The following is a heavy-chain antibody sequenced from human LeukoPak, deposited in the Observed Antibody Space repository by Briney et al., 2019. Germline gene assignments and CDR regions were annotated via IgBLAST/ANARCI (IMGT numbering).Heavy chain of an antibody. D-gene: IGHD2-2*02. CDR3: ARGPAAIGGHFDY. J-gene: IGHJ4*02. V-gene: IGHV1-2*02. CDR1: GYTFTGYY. CDR2: INPNSGGT. Sequence: GASVKVSCKASGYTFTGYYMHWVRQAPGQGLEWIGWINPNSGGTNYAQKFQGRVTMTRDTSISTAYMELSRLRSDDTAIYYCARGPAAIGGHFDYWGQGTLVTVPS.